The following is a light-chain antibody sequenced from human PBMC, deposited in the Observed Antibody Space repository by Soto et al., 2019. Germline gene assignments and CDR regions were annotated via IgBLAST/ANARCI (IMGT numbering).Light chain of an antibody. V-gene: IGKV3-20*01. J-gene: IGKJ1*01. Sequence: EIVLTQSPGTLSLSPGERATLSCRASQSVSTNYLAWYQRKPGQAPRLLIYGASSRATGIPDRFSGSGSGTDLTLTITRLEPEDFAVYYCQKYGSSPPTFGQGTKVELK. CDR2: GAS. CDR1: QSVSTNY. CDR3: QKYGSSPPT.